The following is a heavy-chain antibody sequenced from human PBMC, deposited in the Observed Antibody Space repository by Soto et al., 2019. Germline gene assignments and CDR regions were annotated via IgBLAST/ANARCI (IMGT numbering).Heavy chain of an antibody. CDR2: IKRDGSEK. CDR1: GFTFSNYW. D-gene: IGHD2-2*01. Sequence: EVQLVESGGGLVQPGGSLRLSCAASGFTFSNYWMNWVRQAPGKGLEWVANIKRDGSEKYYLDSVKGRFTISRDNAKNPLYLQMHSLRAEDTDVYYCASPVPPVSVDSYNMDVWGQGTTVTVSS. J-gene: IGHJ6*02. V-gene: IGHV3-7*01. CDR3: ASPVPPVSVDSYNMDV.